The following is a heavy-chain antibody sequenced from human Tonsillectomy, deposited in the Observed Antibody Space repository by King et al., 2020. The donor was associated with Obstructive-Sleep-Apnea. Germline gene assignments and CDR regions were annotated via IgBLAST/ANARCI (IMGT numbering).Heavy chain of an antibody. Sequence: QLVQSGSELKRPGASVKVSCKASGYTFTNYSMNWVRQAPGQGLEWMGWIHTTTWNPTYARDFTGRFVFSLDTSVSTAYLQSNSLKAEDTAMYYCASVLGASAQDFDYWGQGTLVSVSS. V-gene: IGHV7-4-1*02. CDR2: IHTTTWNP. D-gene: IGHD3-16*01. J-gene: IGHJ4*02. CDR3: ASVLGASAQDFDY. CDR1: GYTFTNYS.